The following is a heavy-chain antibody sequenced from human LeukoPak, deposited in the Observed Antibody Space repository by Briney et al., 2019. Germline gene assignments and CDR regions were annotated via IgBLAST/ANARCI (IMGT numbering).Heavy chain of an antibody. Sequence: PSETLSLTCTVSGGSISSYYWSWIRQPPGKGLEWIGYIYYSGSTNYNPSLKSRVTISVDTSKSQFSLKLSSVTAADTAVYYCARHLDYYGSGSYEYWGQGTLVTVPS. CDR2: IYYSGST. D-gene: IGHD3-10*01. J-gene: IGHJ4*02. V-gene: IGHV4-59*08. CDR3: ARHLDYYGSGSYEY. CDR1: GGSISSYY.